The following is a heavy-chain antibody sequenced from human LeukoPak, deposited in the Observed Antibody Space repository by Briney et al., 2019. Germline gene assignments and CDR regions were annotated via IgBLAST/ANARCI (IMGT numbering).Heavy chain of an antibody. D-gene: IGHD3-10*01. CDR2: ICGSGDSP. V-gene: IGHV3-23*01. CDR1: GFTFDNYA. J-gene: IGHJ4*02. Sequence: GGSLRLSCAASGFTFDNYAMSWVRQAPGKGLERGSAICGSGDSPSSTDSAKVRFTLSRDNSKHTLYLQMNSLRADDTAVYYCVKGYSYFPRGSHYDYWGQGTLVAVSS. CDR3: VKGYSYFPRGSHYDY.